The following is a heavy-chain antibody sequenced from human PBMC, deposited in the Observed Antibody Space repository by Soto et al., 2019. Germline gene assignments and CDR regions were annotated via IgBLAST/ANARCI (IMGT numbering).Heavy chain of an antibody. Sequence: QVQLQESGPGLVKPSGTLSLTCAVSSGSISSSNWWSWVRQPPGKGLEWIGEIYHSGSTNYNPSLKSRVTISVDKSKKQFSLKLSSVTAADTAVYYCASQALYCSSTSCQNWFDPWGRGTLVTVSS. CDR2: IYHSGST. CDR1: SGSISSSNW. D-gene: IGHD2-2*01. V-gene: IGHV4-4*02. J-gene: IGHJ5*02. CDR3: ASQALYCSSTSCQNWFDP.